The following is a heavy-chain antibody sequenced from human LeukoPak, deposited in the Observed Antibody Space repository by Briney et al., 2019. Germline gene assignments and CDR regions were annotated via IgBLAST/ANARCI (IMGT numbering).Heavy chain of an antibody. D-gene: IGHD3-10*01. V-gene: IGHV3-7*01. CDR1: GFTFSSYW. Sequence: GGSPRLSCAASGFTFSSYWMSWVRQAPGKGLGWVANIKQDGSEKYYVDSVKGRFTISRDNAKNSLYLQMNSLRAEDTAVYYCARDGFSGSDDYWGQGTLVTVSS. J-gene: IGHJ4*02. CDR3: ARDGFSGSDDY. CDR2: IKQDGSEK.